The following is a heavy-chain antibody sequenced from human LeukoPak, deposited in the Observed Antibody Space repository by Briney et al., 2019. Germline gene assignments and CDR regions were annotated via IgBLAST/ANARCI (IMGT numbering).Heavy chain of an antibody. Sequence: SETLSLTCTVSGGSISSYYWSWIRQPPGKGLEWIGSIYHSGSTYYNPSLKSRVTISVDTSKNQFSLKLSSVTAADTAVYYCARSDSPAFDYWGQGTLVTVSS. CDR2: IYHSGST. CDR1: GGSISSYY. V-gene: IGHV4-59*08. D-gene: IGHD2-21*02. J-gene: IGHJ4*02. CDR3: ARSDSPAFDY.